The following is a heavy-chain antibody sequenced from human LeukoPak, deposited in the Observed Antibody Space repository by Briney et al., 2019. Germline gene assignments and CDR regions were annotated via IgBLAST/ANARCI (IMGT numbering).Heavy chain of an antibody. D-gene: IGHD1-26*01. CDR2: ISYDGSNK. Sequence: GGSLRLSCAASGFTFSSYGMHWVRQAPGKGLEWVAVISYDGSNKYYADSVEGRFTISRDNSKNTLYLQMNSLRAEDTAVYYCAIGSQVPYYYYGMDVWGQGTTVTVSS. CDR3: AIGSQVPYYYYGMDV. CDR1: GFTFSSYG. J-gene: IGHJ6*02. V-gene: IGHV3-30*03.